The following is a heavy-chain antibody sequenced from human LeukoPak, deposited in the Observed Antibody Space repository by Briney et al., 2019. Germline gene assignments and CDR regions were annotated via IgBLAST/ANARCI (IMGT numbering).Heavy chain of an antibody. J-gene: IGHJ4*02. D-gene: IGHD6-19*01. CDR1: GFAFRIFP. CDR3: ATLMYTTGRQGFDS. V-gene: IGHV3-23*01. Sequence: GGSLRLSCAASGFAFRIFPMIWARQAPGKGLEWVSSISADSTTTNYADSAKGRFTVSRDYSKRTLYLQMNSLRVEDTALYYCATLMYTTGRQGFDSWGQGTRVTVSS. CDR2: ISADSTTT.